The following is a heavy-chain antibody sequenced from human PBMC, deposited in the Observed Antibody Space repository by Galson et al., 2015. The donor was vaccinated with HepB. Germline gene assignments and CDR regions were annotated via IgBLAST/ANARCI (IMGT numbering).Heavy chain of an antibody. CDR1: GFTLGTYG. J-gene: IGHJ5*02. CDR2: ITGSSSFL. CDR3: ARDLKAGGYNHGTNWFDP. D-gene: IGHD5-18*01. V-gene: IGHV3-21*01. Sequence: SLRLSCAASGFTLGTYGMNWVRQSPGKGLEWVSSITGSSSFLQYADSVKGRFTISRDNANNSLFLQMNSLRAEDSAVYYCARDLKAGGYNHGTNWFDPRGQGTLVTVSS.